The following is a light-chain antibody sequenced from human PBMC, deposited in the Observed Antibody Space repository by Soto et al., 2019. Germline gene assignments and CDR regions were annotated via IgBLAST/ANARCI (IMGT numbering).Light chain of an antibody. V-gene: IGKV3-15*01. CDR2: DAS. CDR1: QNVYTH. CDR3: QQCRNWPLT. J-gene: IGKJ4*01. Sequence: EIVMTQSPATLSVSPGEGATLSCKASQNVYTHLAWYQQRPGQPPRLLIYDASTRATGISARFSGSGYGTAFTLTISSLQSEDFAVYFCQQCRNWPLTFGGGTKVEIK.